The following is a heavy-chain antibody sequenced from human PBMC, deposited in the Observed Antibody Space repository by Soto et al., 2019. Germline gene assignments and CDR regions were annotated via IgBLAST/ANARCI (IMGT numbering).Heavy chain of an antibody. Sequence: QVQLVQSGAEVKKPGSSVKVSCKASGGTISRYSITWVRQAPGHGLEWIGRVIPIFGIPTYAQKVQGRVPITADESTSTAYMELSSLRSGDTAVYYCAREDRDRETGLVPAAIDGMDVWGQGTTVTVSS. CDR1: GGTISRYS. CDR2: VIPIFGIP. D-gene: IGHD2-2*01. V-gene: IGHV1-69*08. J-gene: IGHJ6*02. CDR3: AREDRDRETGLVPAAIDGMDV.